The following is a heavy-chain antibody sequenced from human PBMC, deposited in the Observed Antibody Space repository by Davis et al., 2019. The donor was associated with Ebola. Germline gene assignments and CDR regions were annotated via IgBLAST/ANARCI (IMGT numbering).Heavy chain of an antibody. CDR2: IWYDGSNK. CDR1: GFTFSSYG. Sequence: PGGSLRLSCAASGFTFSSYGMHWVRQAPGKGLEWVAVIWYDGSNKYYADSVKGRFTISRDNSKNTLYLQMNSLRAEDTAVYYCARDRLEMATIIFYYYYGMDVWGQGTTVTVSS. CDR3: ARDRLEMATIIFYYYYGMDV. D-gene: IGHD5-24*01. J-gene: IGHJ6*02. V-gene: IGHV3-33*01.